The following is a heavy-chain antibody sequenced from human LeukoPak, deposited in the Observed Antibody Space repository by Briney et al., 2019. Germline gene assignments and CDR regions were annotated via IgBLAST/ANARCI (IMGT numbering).Heavy chain of an antibody. CDR1: GGSLSSGGYY. CDR3: ARTYALNWFDP. V-gene: IGHV4-31*03. Sequence: SQTLSLTCIVSGGSLSSGGYYWSWVRQHPGRGLEWLGYIYYSGSTYYNPSLKSRVTISLDTSKNHFSLKLSSVTAADTAVYYCARTYALNWFDPWGQGTLVTVSS. D-gene: IGHD3-16*01. CDR2: IYYSGST. J-gene: IGHJ5*02.